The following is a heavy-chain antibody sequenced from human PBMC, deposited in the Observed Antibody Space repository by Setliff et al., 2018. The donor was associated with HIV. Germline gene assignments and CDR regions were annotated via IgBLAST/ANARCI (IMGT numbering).Heavy chain of an antibody. Sequence: ASVKVSCKASGVTFSNCSISWVRQAPGQGLEWMGWINCNSGGTYYAQNFQGRVTMTRDTSINTAYMELSRLRSDDTAVYYCARDDHGDPFDYWGQGTLVTVSS. J-gene: IGHJ4*02. CDR2: INCNSGGT. CDR1: GVTFSNCS. CDR3: ARDDHGDPFDY. D-gene: IGHD4-17*01. V-gene: IGHV1-2*02.